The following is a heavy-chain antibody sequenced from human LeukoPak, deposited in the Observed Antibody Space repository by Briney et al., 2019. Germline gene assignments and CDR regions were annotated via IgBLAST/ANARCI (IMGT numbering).Heavy chain of an antibody. V-gene: IGHV1-69*13. CDR2: IIPIFGTA. D-gene: IGHD3-22*01. CDR3: ARDLSYDSSGYYPNDY. CDR1: GGTFSSYA. J-gene: IGHJ4*02. Sequence: ASVKVSCKASGGTFSSYAISWVRQAPGQGLEWMGGIIPIFGTATYAQKFQGRVTITADESTSTAYMELSSLRSEDTAVYYCARDLSYDSSGYYPNDYWGQGTLVTVSS.